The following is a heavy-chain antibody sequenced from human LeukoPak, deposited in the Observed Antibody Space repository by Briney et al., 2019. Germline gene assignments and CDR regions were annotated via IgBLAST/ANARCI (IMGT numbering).Heavy chain of an antibody. CDR1: GGSISGSSYY. Sequence: KTSETLSLTCTVSGGSISGSSYYWGWIRQPPGKGLEWIGSIYYSGSTYYNPSLKSRVTIPVDTSKNQFSLKLSSVTAADTAVYYCARLGNWMATIFYYYYYGMDVWGQGTTVTVSS. D-gene: IGHD5-24*01. CDR2: IYYSGST. CDR3: ARLGNWMATIFYYYYYGMDV. V-gene: IGHV4-39*01. J-gene: IGHJ6*02.